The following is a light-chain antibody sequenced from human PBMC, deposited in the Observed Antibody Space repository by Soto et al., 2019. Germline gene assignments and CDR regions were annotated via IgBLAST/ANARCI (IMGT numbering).Light chain of an antibody. J-gene: IGKJ5*01. CDR2: AAS. V-gene: IGKV1-39*01. CDR3: QQSYSTPIT. Sequence: DIQMTQSPSSLSASVGDSVTITCRASQSISSYLNWYQQKPGKAPKLLIYAASSLQSGVPSRFSGSGSGTDLTLTISSLQPEDFATYYCQQSYSTPITFGQGTRLEIK. CDR1: QSISSY.